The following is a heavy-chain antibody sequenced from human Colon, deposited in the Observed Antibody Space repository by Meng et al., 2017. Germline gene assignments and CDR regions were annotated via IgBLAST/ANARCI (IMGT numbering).Heavy chain of an antibody. Sequence: QPQLQESGPGLVKPSEALSLTRGVSGGSISTSGYYWGWIRQPPGRGLEWIGSIGHSGITYYTPSLKSRVTVSIDTSKSQFSLKLTSVTAADTAVYYCVRSSGWVRTGFDPWGQGTLVTVSS. CDR2: IGHSGIT. CDR3: VRSSGWVRTGFDP. D-gene: IGHD6-19*01. V-gene: IGHV4-39*01. CDR1: GGSISTSGYY. J-gene: IGHJ5*02.